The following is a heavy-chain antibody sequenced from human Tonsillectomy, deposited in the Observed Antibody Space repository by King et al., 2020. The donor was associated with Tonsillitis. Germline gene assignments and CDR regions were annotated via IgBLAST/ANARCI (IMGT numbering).Heavy chain of an antibody. CDR2: ISSNGGST. Sequence: VQLVESGGGLVQPGGSLRLSCSASGFTFSIYAMHWVRQAPGQGLEYVSAISSNGGSTYYADSVKGSFTISRDNSKNTLYLQMSSLRTEDTAVYYCVKAASYYDSSGYYHSWGQGTLVTVSS. CDR3: VKAASYYDSSGYYHS. J-gene: IGHJ4*02. CDR1: GFTFSIYA. V-gene: IGHV3-64D*06. D-gene: IGHD3-22*01.